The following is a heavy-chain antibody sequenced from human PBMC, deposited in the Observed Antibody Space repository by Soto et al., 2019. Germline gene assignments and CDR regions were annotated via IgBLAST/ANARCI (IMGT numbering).Heavy chain of an antibody. V-gene: IGHV4-59*08. J-gene: IGHJ4*02. CDR2: IYYSGST. CDR1: GGSISSYY. Sequence: SETLSLTCTVSGGSISSYYWSWIRQPPGKGLEWIGYIYYSGSTNYNPSLKSRVTISVDTSKNQFSLKLSSVTAADTAVYYCARLQQLVHPYYFDYWGQGTLVTVSS. CDR3: ARLQQLVHPYYFDY. D-gene: IGHD6-13*01.